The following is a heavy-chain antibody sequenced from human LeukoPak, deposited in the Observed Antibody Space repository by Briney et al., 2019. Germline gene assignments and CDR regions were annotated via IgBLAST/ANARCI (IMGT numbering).Heavy chain of an antibody. CDR3: GRGMRDYYGLDY. Sequence: GGSLRLSCAASGFIFSSFWMHWVRQVPGKGLVWVSHTNSDGSTTDYANSVRGRFTISRDNAKNTLYLQMNRLTVEDTAVYYCGRGMRDYYGLDYWGQGILVTVSS. V-gene: IGHV3-74*01. D-gene: IGHD3-10*01. J-gene: IGHJ4*02. CDR2: TNSDGSTT. CDR1: GFIFSSFW.